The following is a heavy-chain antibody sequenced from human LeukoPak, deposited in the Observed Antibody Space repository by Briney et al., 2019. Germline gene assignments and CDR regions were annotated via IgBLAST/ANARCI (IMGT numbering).Heavy chain of an antibody. D-gene: IGHD5-18*01. CDR1: GGSISSYY. CDR3: ARLDGYSYGYLYYFDH. CDR2: ISYSGST. Sequence: SETLSLTCTVSGGSISSYYWSWIRQPPGKGLEWIGYISYSGSTNYNPSLKSRVTISVDTSKNQFSLKLTSVTAADTAVYYCARLDGYSYGYLYYFDHWGQGTLVTVSS. V-gene: IGHV4-59*08. J-gene: IGHJ4*02.